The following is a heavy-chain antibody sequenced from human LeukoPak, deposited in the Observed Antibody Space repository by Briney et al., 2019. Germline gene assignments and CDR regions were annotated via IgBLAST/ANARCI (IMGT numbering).Heavy chain of an antibody. D-gene: IGHD1-20*01. J-gene: IGHJ4*02. CDR3: ARHQGSNWISPIDY. CDR2: IYDSGST. V-gene: IGHV4-59*08. CDR1: GCSMSSYY. Sequence: SETLSLTCTVSGCSMSSYYRSWIRQPPGKGLEWIGYIYDSGSTNYNPSLKSRVTISIDTSKNQFTLKLSSLTATDTALYYCARHQGSNWISPIDYWGQGTLVTVSS.